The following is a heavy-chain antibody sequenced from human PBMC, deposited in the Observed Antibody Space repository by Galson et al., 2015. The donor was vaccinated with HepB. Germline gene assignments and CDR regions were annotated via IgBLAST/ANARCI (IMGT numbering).Heavy chain of an antibody. J-gene: IGHJ4*02. CDR1: GGSFSGYY. D-gene: IGHD6-13*01. CDR2: INHSGST. CDR3: ARAPGGSWLPNDY. V-gene: IGHV4-34*01. Sequence: ETLSLTCAVYGGSFSGYYWSWIRQPPGKGLEWIGEINHSGSTNYNPSLKSRVTISVDTSKNQFSLKLSSVTAADTAVYYCARAPGGSWLPNDYWGQGTLVTVSS.